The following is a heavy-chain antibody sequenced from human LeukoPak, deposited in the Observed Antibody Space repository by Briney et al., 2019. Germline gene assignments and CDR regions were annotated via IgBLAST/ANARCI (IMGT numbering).Heavy chain of an antibody. J-gene: IGHJ5*02. CDR1: GFTFSSYD. D-gene: IGHD3-16*02. Sequence: GGSLRLSCAASGFTFSSYDMHWVRQAPGKGLEWVSAISISGGGTWYADSVKGRFTTFRDNSKNALFLQMNSLAAEDTAVYYCAPGGGDHRPFDPWGQGTLVTVSS. CDR3: APGGGDHRPFDP. CDR2: ISISGGGT. V-gene: IGHV3-23*01.